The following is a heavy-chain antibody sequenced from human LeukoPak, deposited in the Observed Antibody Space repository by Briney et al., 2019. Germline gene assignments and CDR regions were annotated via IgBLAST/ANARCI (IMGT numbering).Heavy chain of an antibody. D-gene: IGHD1-1*01. CDR2: INHSGST. J-gene: IGHJ4*02. CDR1: GRSFSGYY. V-gene: IGHV4-34*01. Sequence: SETLSLTCAVYGRSFSGYYWSWIRQPPGKGLEWIGEINHSGSTNYNPSLKSRVTISVDTSKNQFSLKLSSVTAADTAVYYCARVPFQWGQGTLVTVSS. CDR3: ARVPFQ.